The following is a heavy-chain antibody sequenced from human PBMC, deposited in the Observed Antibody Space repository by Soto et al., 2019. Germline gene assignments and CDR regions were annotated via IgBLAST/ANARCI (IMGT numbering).Heavy chain of an antibody. CDR1: GYTFTSYD. J-gene: IGHJ4*02. D-gene: IGHD6-19*01. CDR3: ARSVEWLASFDY. Sequence: VASVKVSCKASGYTFTSYDINWVRQATGQGLEWMGWMNPNSGNTGNAQKFQGRITMTRNTSISTAYMELSSLRSEDTAVYYCARSVEWLASFDYWGQGTLVTAPQ. V-gene: IGHV1-8*01. CDR2: MNPNSGNT.